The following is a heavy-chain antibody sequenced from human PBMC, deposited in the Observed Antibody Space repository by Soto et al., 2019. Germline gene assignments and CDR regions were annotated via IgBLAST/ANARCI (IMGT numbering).Heavy chain of an antibody. V-gene: IGHV4-31*03. CDR2: IYYSGST. J-gene: IGHJ4*02. Sequence: PSETPSLTCTVSGGSISSGGYYWSWIRQHPGKGLEWIGYIYYSGSTYYNPSLKSRVTISVDTSKNQFSLKLSSVTAADTAVYYCATKRGWLQYDYWGQGTQVTVSS. CDR3: ATKRGWLQYDY. CDR1: GGSISSGGYY. D-gene: IGHD4-4*01.